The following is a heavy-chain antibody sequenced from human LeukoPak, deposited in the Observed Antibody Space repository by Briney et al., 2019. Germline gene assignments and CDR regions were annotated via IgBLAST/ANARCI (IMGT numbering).Heavy chain of an antibody. D-gene: IGHD3-10*01. CDR2: INEDGSST. J-gene: IGHJ4*02. V-gene: IGHV3-74*01. Sequence: GGSLRLSCAASGFTFSNSAMYWVRQAPGKGLVWVSRINEDGSSTSYAESVRGRFTISRDNAKNTLYLQMNSLRAEDAAVYYCTTDTFGARDSWGQGTLVTVSS. CDR3: TTDTFGARDS. CDR1: GFTFSNSA.